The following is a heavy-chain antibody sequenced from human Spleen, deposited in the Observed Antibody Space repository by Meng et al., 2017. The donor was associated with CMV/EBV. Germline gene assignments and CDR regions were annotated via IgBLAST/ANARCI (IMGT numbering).Heavy chain of an antibody. J-gene: IGHJ4*02. CDR2: IYHSGST. V-gene: IGHV4-39*07. CDR1: GGSIDRSSYY. Sequence: GGSIDRSSYYWGWTRQPPGKGLEWIGEIYHSGSTNDNPSLKSRVTISVDKSKNQFSLKLSSVTAADTAVYYCARVPPEYGDYGFDYWGQGTLVTVSS. D-gene: IGHD4-17*01. CDR3: ARVPPEYGDYGFDY.